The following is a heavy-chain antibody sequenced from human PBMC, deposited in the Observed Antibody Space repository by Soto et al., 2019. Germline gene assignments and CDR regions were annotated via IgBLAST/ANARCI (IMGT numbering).Heavy chain of an antibody. CDR3: ASVVVPAAIHYGMDV. D-gene: IGHD2-2*02. Sequence: PGCSLRLSCAASGFTVSSNYMSWVRQAPGKGLEWVSVIYSGGSTYYADSVKGRFTISRDNSKNTLYLQMNSLRAEDTAVYYCASVVVPAAIHYGMDVWGQGTTVTASS. CDR2: IYSGGST. CDR1: GFTVSSNY. J-gene: IGHJ6*02. V-gene: IGHV3-53*01.